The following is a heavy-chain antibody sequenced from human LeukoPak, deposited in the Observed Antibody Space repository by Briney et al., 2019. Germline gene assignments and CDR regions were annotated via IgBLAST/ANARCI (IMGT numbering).Heavy chain of an antibody. CDR1: GFTFSSYG. J-gene: IGHJ4*02. D-gene: IGHD3-10*01. CDR3: ARELWMATIPDY. CDR2: IWYDGSNK. V-gene: IGHV3-33*01. Sequence: GGSLRLSCAASGFTFSSYGMHWVRQAPGKGLEWAAVIWYDGSNKYYADSVKGRFTIFRDNSKNTLYLQMNSLRAEDTAVYYCARELWMATIPDYWGQGTLVTVSS.